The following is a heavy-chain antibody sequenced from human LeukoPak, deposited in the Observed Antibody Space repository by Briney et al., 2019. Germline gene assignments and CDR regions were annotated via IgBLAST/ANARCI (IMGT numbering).Heavy chain of an antibody. CDR2: IIPILGIA. CDR3: ARKRSSGSDY. D-gene: IGHD6-19*01. CDR1: GGTFSSYA. Sequence: SVKVSCKASGGTFSSYAISWVRQAPGQGLEWIGRIIPILGIANYAQKFQGRVTITADKSTSTAYMELSSLRSEDTAVYYCARKRSSGSDYWGQGTLVTVSS. J-gene: IGHJ4*02. V-gene: IGHV1-69*04.